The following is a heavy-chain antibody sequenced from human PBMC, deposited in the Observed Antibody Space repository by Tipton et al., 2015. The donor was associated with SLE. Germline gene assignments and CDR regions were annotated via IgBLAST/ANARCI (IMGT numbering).Heavy chain of an antibody. CDR1: GYSISSGYY. CDR3: ARGSYRPAAPFGY. V-gene: IGHV4-38-2*02. D-gene: IGHD2-2*01. CDR2: INHSGST. Sequence: TLSLTCTVSGYSISSGYYWSWIRQPPGKGLEWIGEINHSGSTNYNPSLKSRVTISVDTSKNQFSLKLSSVTAADTAVYYCARGSYRPAAPFGYWGQGTLVTVSS. J-gene: IGHJ4*02.